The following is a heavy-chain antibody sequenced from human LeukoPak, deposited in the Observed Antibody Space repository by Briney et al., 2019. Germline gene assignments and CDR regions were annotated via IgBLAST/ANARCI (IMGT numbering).Heavy chain of an antibody. CDR1: GVSISTYY. CDR3: ARDTNKDAFDI. CDR2: IYYSGST. D-gene: IGHD2-8*01. J-gene: IGHJ3*02. Sequence: PSETLSLTCTVSGVSISTYYWSWIRQPPGKGLEWIGYIYYSGSTNYNPSLKSRVTISVDTSKNQFSLKLSSVTAADTVVYYCARDTNKDAFDIWGQGTMVTVSS. V-gene: IGHV4-59*01.